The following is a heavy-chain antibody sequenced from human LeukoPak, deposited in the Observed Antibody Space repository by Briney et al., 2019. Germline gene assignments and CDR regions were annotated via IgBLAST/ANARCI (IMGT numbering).Heavy chain of an antibody. J-gene: IGHJ4*02. CDR3: ARSELVRREDRYCSGGSCYHLDYFDY. D-gene: IGHD2-15*01. Sequence: SETLSLTCTVSGGSISSSSYYWGWIRQPPGKGLEWIGSIYYSGSTYYNPSLKSRVTISVDTSKNQFSLKLSSLTAADTAVYYCARSELVRREDRYCSGGSCYHLDYFDYWGQGTLVTVSS. CDR1: GGSISSSSYY. V-gene: IGHV4-39*01. CDR2: IYYSGST.